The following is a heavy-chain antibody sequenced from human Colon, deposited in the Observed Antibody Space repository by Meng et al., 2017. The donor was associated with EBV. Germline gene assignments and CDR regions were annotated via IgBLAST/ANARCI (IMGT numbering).Heavy chain of an antibody. CDR1: GFTFSSYG. J-gene: IGHJ4*02. Sequence: QVQLVESGGGGVQPGGSLSPSCAASGFTFSSYGMHWVRQAPGKGLEWVAAISSDGSNKYYADSVKGRLTISRDNSKNTLYLQLNSLRAEDTAVFYCAKRPYSAYGPDHWGQGTLVTVSS. V-gene: IGHV3-30*18. CDR2: ISSDGSNK. D-gene: IGHD5-12*01. CDR3: AKRPYSAYGPDH.